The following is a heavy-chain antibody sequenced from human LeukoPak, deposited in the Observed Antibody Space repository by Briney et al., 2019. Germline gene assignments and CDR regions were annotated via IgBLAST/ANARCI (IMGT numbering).Heavy chain of an antibody. V-gene: IGHV3-48*02. J-gene: IGHJ3*02. CDR2: ISSSSSTI. CDR1: GFTFNSYT. D-gene: IGHD6-6*01. CDR3: ARAYSSSSGRDAFDS. Sequence: GGSLRLSCAASGFTFNSYTMNWVRQAPGKGLEWVSYISSSSSTIYYADSVKGRFTIPRDSAKTSLFLQMNSLRDEDTAVYYCARAYSSSSGRDAFDSWGLGRLVTVSS.